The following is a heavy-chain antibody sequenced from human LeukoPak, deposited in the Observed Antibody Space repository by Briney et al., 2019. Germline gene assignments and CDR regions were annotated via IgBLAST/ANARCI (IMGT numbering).Heavy chain of an antibody. CDR3: ARIPPLGHDRVDY. D-gene: IGHD7-27*01. CDR1: GFTFSIYS. Sequence: GGSLRLSCAASGFTFSIYSMNWVRQAPGKGLEWVANIKQDGSEKYYVDSVKGRFTISRDNPKNSLYLQMNSLRAEDTAVYHCARIPPLGHDRVDYWGQGALVTVSS. V-gene: IGHV3-7*01. CDR2: IKQDGSEK. J-gene: IGHJ4*02.